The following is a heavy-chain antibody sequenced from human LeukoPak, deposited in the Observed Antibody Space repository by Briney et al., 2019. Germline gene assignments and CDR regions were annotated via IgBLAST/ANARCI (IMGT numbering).Heavy chain of an antibody. V-gene: IGHV4-4*02. Sequence: PSGTLSLTCAVSGGTISSTNWWSWVRPPPGQGLEWIGEISLSGRTSYNPSLKSRVTISVATSKNQFSLKLSSVTAADTAVYYCAKGGIRSGAFDIWGQGTRVTVSS. CDR3: AKGGIRSGAFDI. D-gene: IGHD6-13*01. J-gene: IGHJ3*02. CDR1: GGTISSTNW. CDR2: ISLSGRT.